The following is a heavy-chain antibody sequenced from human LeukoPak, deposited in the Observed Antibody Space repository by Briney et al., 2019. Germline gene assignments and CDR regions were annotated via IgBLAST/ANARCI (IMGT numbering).Heavy chain of an antibody. CDR1: GYTFTSYG. D-gene: IGHD3-22*01. V-gene: IGHV1-18*01. CDR3: ARDTHYYDSSAYYDAFDI. J-gene: IGHJ3*02. CDR2: ISAYNGNT. Sequence: ASVKVSCKASGYTFTSYGISWVRQAPGQGLEWMGWISAYNGNTNYAQKLQGRVTMTTDTSTSTAYMELRSLRSDDTAMYYCARDTHYYDSSAYYDAFDIWGQGTMVTVSS.